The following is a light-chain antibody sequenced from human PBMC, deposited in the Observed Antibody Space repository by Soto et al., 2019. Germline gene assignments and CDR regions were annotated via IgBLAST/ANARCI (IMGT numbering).Light chain of an antibody. CDR3: HQYNKWPPRYT. CDR2: GAS. CDR1: QSVNRD. V-gene: IGKV3-15*01. J-gene: IGKJ2*01. Sequence: EIVMTQSPATLSVSPGERATLSCRASQSVNRDLAWYQQTPGQAPRLLIYGASTRATGVPDRFSGSGSGTEFTLTISSRQSEDFAVYHCHQYNKWPPRYTFGQGTKLEIK.